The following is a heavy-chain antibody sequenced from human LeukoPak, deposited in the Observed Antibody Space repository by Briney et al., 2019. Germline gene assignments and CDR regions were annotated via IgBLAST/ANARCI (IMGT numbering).Heavy chain of an antibody. D-gene: IGHD3-22*01. CDR3: ARALGTGYDSSGWDYYHYMDV. Sequence: APVKVSCKASGYTFTSYYMHWVRQAPGQGLEWMGIINPSGGSTTYAQKFQGRVTMTRHTSTRTVYMELSSLRSEDTAVYYCARALGTGYDSSGWDYYHYMDVWGKGTTVTISS. V-gene: IGHV1-46*01. CDR2: INPSGGST. J-gene: IGHJ6*03. CDR1: GYTFTSYY.